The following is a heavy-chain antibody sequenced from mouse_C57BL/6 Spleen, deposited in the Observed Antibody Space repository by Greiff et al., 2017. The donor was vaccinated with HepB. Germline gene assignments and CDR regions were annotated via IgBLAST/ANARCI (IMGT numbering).Heavy chain of an antibody. CDR3: APIYDGSYFDY. Sequence: EVKLMESGAELVKPGASVKLSCTASGFNIKDYYMHWVKQRTEQGLEWIGRIDPEDGETKYAPKFQGKATITADTSSNTAYLQLSSLTSEDTAVYYCAPIYDGSYFDYWGQGTTLTVSS. D-gene: IGHD2-3*01. J-gene: IGHJ2*01. CDR1: GFNIKDYY. CDR2: IDPEDGET. V-gene: IGHV14-2*01.